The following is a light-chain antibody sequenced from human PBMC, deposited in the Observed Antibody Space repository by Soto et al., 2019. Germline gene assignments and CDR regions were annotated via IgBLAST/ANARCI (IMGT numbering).Light chain of an antibody. V-gene: IGKV3-15*01. CDR2: CAS. Sequence: EIVMTQSPATLSVSPGERVTLPCRASQSVSTHLAWYQQRPGQAPRLLIYCASTRATGVPGRFSGSGSGTEFTLTISSLQSEDFALYFCQQYYDWPPKYTFGQGTKLEIK. CDR1: QSVSTH. J-gene: IGKJ2*01. CDR3: QQYYDWPPKYT.